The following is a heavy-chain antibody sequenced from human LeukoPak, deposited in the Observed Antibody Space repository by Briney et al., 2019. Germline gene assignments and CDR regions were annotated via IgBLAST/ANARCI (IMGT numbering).Heavy chain of an antibody. CDR1: GYTFTSYY. J-gene: IGHJ4*02. Sequence: GASVKVSCKASGYTFTSYYMHWVRQAPGQGLEWMGIINPSGGSTSYAQKFQGRVTMTRDTSTSTVYMELSSLRSEDTAVYYCARDRRGCSSTSCYILYYWGQGTLVTVSS. CDR2: INPSGGST. V-gene: IGHV1-46*01. D-gene: IGHD2-2*02. CDR3: ARDRRGCSSTSCYILYY.